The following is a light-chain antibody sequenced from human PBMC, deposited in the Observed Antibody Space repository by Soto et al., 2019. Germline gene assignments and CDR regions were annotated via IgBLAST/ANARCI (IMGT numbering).Light chain of an antibody. CDR3: QQYHKWPIT. J-gene: IGKJ5*01. Sequence: EIVMAQSPATLSVSPGERATLSCRARQSVNSNLAWYRHKPGQAPRLLIYRASTRAAGLPDRFSGSGSGTEFTLTISSLQSEDFAVYYCQQYHKWPITFGQGTRLE. V-gene: IGKV3-15*01. CDR1: QSVNSN. CDR2: RAS.